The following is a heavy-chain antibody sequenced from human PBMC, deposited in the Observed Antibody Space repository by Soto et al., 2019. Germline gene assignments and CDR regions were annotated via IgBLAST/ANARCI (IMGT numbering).Heavy chain of an antibody. CDR3: ARHRKRWLHSVSTAFDI. D-gene: IGHD5-12*01. CDR2: IYPGDSDT. V-gene: IGHV5-51*01. Sequence: GESLKISCQGSGYSFTTYWIAWVRQMPGKGLEWMGIIYPGDSDTRYSPSFQGQVTISADKSISSAYLQWSSLKASDTAMYYCARHRKRWLHSVSTAFDIWGQGTMVTVSS. CDR1: GYSFTTYW. J-gene: IGHJ3*02.